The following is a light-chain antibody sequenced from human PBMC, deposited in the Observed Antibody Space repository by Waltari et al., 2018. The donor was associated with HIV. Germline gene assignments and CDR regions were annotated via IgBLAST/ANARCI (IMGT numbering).Light chain of an antibody. V-gene: IGLV3-21*02. CDR1: NIGSKS. Sequence: SYVLTQPPSVSVAPGQTARVTCGGNNIGSKSVHWYQVKPGQAPVLVVYDESDRPSGITGGVSCSNSGNTATLTISRVEAGDEADYYCQVWDTGGDHPEGEFGGGTKLTVL. J-gene: IGLJ3*02. CDR2: DES. CDR3: QVWDTGGDHPEGE.